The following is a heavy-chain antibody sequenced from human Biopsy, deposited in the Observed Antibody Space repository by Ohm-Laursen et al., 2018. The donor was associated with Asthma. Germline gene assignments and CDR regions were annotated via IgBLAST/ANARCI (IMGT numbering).Heavy chain of an antibody. J-gene: IGHJ6*02. CDR2: MNPNSGNT. D-gene: IGHD3-10*01. Sequence: SVKVSCKASGYTFINNDINWVRQAAGQGLEWMGWMNPNSGNTGYAQKFHGRVTMTRDTSINTVYMELTSLRSDDTAVYYCARAPQPQNYGSGNAQYGLDVWGQGTPVAVSS. CDR1: GYTFINND. V-gene: IGHV1-8*01. CDR3: ARAPQPQNYGSGNAQYGLDV.